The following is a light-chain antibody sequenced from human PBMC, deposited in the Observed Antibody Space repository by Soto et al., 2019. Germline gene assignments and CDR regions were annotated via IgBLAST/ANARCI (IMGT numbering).Light chain of an antibody. CDR1: SSDVGGYDY. V-gene: IGLV2-14*01. J-gene: IGLJ1*01. CDR3: SSYTSSTSYV. CDR2: DVT. Sequence: QSALTKPASVYGAPGQSITISCTGTSSDVGGYDYVSWYQQHPGKAPKLMIYDVTNRPSGVSNRFSGSKSGNTASLTISVLQAEDEASYDCSSYTSSTSYVFGTGTKVPVL.